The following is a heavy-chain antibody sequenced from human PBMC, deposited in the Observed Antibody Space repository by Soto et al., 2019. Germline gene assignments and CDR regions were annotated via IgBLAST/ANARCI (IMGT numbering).Heavy chain of an antibody. CDR1: GFTFSSYW. Sequence: GGSLRLSCAASGFTFSSYWMHWVRQAPGKGLVWVSRINSDGSSTSYADSVKGRFTISRDNAKNTLYLQMNSLRAEDTAVYYCARGGGVATMEYYYYMDVWGKGTTVTVSS. CDR3: ARGGGVATMEYYYYMDV. V-gene: IGHV3-74*01. CDR2: INSDGSST. J-gene: IGHJ6*03. D-gene: IGHD5-12*01.